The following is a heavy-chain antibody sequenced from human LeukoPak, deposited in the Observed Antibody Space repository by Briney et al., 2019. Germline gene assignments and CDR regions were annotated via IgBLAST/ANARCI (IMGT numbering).Heavy chain of an antibody. CDR2: ISGSGGST. CDR3: AKDGTYYDSSGYYYGSYFDY. D-gene: IGHD3-22*01. CDR1: GFTFSSYA. J-gene: IGHJ4*02. Sequence: GGSLRLSCAASGFTFSSYAMSWVRQAPGKGLGWVSAISGSGGSTYYADSVKGRFTISRDNSKNTLYLQMNSLRAEDTAVYYCAKDGTYYDSSGYYYGSYFDYWGQGTLVTVSS. V-gene: IGHV3-23*01.